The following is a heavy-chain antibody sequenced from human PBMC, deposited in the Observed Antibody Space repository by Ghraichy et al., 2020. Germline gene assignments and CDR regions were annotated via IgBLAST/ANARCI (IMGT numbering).Heavy chain of an antibody. J-gene: IGHJ6*03. CDR3: TRDAVGVYRGGSGGFYYYMDV. CDR1: GFTFTTYS. D-gene: IGHD5/OR15-5a*01. Sequence: ETLSLTCAASGFTFTTYSMDWVRQAPGKGLEWVSFIGSGGSPIYYADSVRGRFTISRDNGKNSVYLQMNSLRAEDTAVFYCTRDAVGVYRGGSGGFYYYMDVWGNGTTVTVSS. CDR2: IGSGGSPI. V-gene: IGHV3-48*01.